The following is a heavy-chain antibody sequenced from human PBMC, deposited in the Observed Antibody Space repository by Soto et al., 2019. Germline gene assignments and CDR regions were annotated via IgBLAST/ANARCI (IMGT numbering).Heavy chain of an antibody. D-gene: IGHD7-27*01. J-gene: IGHJ4*02. V-gene: IGHV4-31*03. CDR3: ARDRSRTGYFDY. CDR2: IYYSGNT. Sequence: SETLSLTCTVSGGSISSGGYYWSWIRQHPGKGLEWIGYIYYSGNTYYNPSLKSRVTISVDTSKEQFSLKLSSVTAADTAVYYCARDRSRTGYFDYWGQGTLVTVSS. CDR1: GGSISSGGYY.